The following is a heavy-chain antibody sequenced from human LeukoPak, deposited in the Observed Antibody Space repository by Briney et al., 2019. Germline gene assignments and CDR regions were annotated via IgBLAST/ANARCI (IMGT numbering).Heavy chain of an antibody. CDR3: ARGVGLRSDFDI. V-gene: IGHV4-34*01. D-gene: IGHD3-3*01. J-gene: IGHJ3*02. CDR2: INHSGRT. CDR1: GGSFSGYY. Sequence: SETLSLTCAVYGGSFSGYYWRWIRQPPGKGLEWIGEINHSGRTNYNPSLKSRVTISVDTSKNQFSLKVSSVAAADTAVYYCARGVGLRSDFDIWGQGTMVTVSS.